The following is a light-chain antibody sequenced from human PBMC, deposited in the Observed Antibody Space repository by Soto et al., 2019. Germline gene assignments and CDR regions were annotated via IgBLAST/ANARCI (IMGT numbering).Light chain of an antibody. CDR2: AAS. J-gene: IGKJ1*01. Sequence: IQMTQSPSSLSASVGDRVTITCRTSQGIRSALGWYQQKPGKVPKLLIYAASTLQSGVPSRFSGSGSGRDFILTISSLQPEDFATYYCLLDYSYFWAFGQGTKV. CDR1: QGIRSA. V-gene: IGKV1-6*01. CDR3: LLDYSYFWA.